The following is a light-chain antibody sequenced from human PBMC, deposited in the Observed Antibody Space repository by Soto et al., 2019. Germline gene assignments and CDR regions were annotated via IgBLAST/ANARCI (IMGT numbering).Light chain of an antibody. CDR1: SSDVGGHDY. CDR3: CSYAGSPTFVL. J-gene: IGLJ2*01. CDR2: EVT. V-gene: IGLV2-23*02. Sequence: QSALTQPASVSGSPGQSITISCTGTSSDVGGHDYVSWYQQHPGKAPKLMIYEVTKRPSGVSNRFSGSKSGNTASLTVSGLQAEDEADYYCCSYAGSPTFVLFGGGTKLTVL.